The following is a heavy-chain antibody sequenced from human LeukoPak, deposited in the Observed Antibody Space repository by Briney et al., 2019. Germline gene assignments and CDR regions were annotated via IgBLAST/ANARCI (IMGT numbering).Heavy chain of an antibody. CDR2: IYYSGGT. Sequence: PSETLSLTCAVSGGSLSRGGYYWSWIRQPRGKGLVWNVYIYYSGGTNYSPSLKSPVTISVDTSKDQFSLKLSSVTAADTAVYYCARHRLAAAGTRSRKGVDAFDIWGQGTMVTVSS. D-gene: IGHD6-13*01. CDR3: ARHRLAAAGTRSRKGVDAFDI. J-gene: IGHJ3*02. CDR1: GGSLSRGGYY. V-gene: IGHV4-61*08.